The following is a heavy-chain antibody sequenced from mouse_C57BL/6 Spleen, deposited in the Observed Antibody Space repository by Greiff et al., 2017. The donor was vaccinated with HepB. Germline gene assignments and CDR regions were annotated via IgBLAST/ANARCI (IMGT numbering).Heavy chain of an antibody. CDR2: INPNNGGT. Sequence: VQLQQSGPELVKPGASVKITCKASGYTFTDYNMDWVKQSHGKSLEWIGDINPNNGGTIYNQKFKGKATLTVDKSSSTAYMELRSLTSEDTAVYYCARSTRGDYAIDYWGQGTSVTVSS. J-gene: IGHJ4*01. CDR3: ARSTRGDYAIDY. CDR1: GYTFTDYN. V-gene: IGHV1-18*01.